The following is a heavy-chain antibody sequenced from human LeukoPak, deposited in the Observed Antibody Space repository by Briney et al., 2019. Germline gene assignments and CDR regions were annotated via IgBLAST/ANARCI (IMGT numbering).Heavy chain of an antibody. J-gene: IGHJ4*02. D-gene: IGHD2-21*02. V-gene: IGHV3-20*04. CDR1: GFTFDDYG. CDR3: ARGGAVTAKGPFDY. Sequence: GGSLRLSCAASGFTFDDYGMSWVRQAPGKGLEWVSGINWNGGSTGYADSVKGRFTISRDNAKNSLYLQMNSLRAEDTALYYCARGGAVTAKGPFDYWGQGTLVTVSS. CDR2: INWNGGST.